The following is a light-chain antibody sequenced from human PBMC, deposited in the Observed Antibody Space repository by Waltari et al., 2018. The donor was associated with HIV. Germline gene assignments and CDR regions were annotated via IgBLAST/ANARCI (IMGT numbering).Light chain of an antibody. CDR1: SSDVGGYNY. CDR3: SSYTSSSTPYV. V-gene: IGLV2-14*03. Sequence: QSALTQPASVSGSPGQSITISCTGTSSDVGGYNYVSWYQQHPGKAPTLMIYDVSNRPSGVSNRFSGSKSGNTASLTISVLQAEDEADYYCSSYTSSSTPYVFGTGTKVTVL. J-gene: IGLJ1*01. CDR2: DVS.